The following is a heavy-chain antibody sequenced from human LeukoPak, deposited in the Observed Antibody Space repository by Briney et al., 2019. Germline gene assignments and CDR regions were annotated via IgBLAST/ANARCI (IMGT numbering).Heavy chain of an antibody. CDR1: GFTLSSYG. CDR2: IRYDGSNR. V-gene: IGHV3-30*02. CDR3: APRSTQT. J-gene: IGHJ5*02. Sequence: GGPLRLSCAASGFTLSSYGMHWVRQAPGKGLEWVAFIRYDGSNRYYADSVKGRFTISRDNSKNTLYLQMKSLRVEDTAVYYCAPRSTQTWGQGTLVTVSS. D-gene: IGHD2-15*01.